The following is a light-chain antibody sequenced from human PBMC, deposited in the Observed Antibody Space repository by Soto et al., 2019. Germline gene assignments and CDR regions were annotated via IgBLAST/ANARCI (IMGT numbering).Light chain of an antibody. Sequence: DIQMTQSPSTLSASVGDRVTITCRASQSINNWLAWYQQKPGKAPKLFIFKASTLEIGVPSRFSGSGSGTEFTLSISSLQPDDFATYFCKQYKSFPRTFGQGTKVEIK. CDR2: KAS. CDR3: KQYKSFPRT. CDR1: QSINNW. J-gene: IGKJ1*01. V-gene: IGKV1-5*03.